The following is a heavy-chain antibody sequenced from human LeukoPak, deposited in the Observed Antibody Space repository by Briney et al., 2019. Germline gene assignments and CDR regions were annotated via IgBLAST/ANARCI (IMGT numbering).Heavy chain of an antibody. D-gene: IGHD3-22*01. J-gene: IGHJ4*02. V-gene: IGHV3-21*01. CDR2: IGSSGNFI. Sequence: GGSLRLSCAASGFTFSGYSMNWVRQAPGKGLEWVSSIGSSGNFIYYIDSVKGRFTISRDNAKNSLYLQMNSLTAEDTDVYYCATSSSGRGYWGQGTLVTVSS. CDR1: GFTFSGYS. CDR3: ATSSSGRGY.